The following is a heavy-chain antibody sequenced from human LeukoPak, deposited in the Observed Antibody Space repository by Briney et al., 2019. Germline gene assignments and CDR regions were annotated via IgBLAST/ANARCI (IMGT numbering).Heavy chain of an antibody. CDR2: ISYDGSNK. D-gene: IGHD3-10*01. V-gene: IGHV3-30*03. CDR3: VRDGHLYGLPFDY. CDR1: GFTFSSYG. Sequence: PGGSLRLSCAASGFTFSSYGMHWVRQAPGKGLEWVAVISYDGSNKYYADSVKGRFTISRDNSKNTLYLQMNSLRAEDTAVYYCVRDGHLYGLPFDYWGQGTLVTVSS. J-gene: IGHJ4*02.